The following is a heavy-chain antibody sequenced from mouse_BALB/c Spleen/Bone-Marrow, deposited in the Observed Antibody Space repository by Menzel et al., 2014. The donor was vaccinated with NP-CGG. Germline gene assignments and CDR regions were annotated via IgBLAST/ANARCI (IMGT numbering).Heavy chain of an antibody. Sequence: EAQEAESGGGLVKPGGSLKLSCAASGFAFSSYDMSWVRQTPEKRLEWVAYISSGGGSTYYPDTVKGRFTISRDNAKNTLYLQMSSLKSEDTAMYYCARHEDGYYDAMDYWGQGPSVTVSS. CDR2: ISSGGGST. V-gene: IGHV5-12-1*01. J-gene: IGHJ4*01. D-gene: IGHD2-3*01. CDR1: GFAFSSYD. CDR3: ARHEDGYYDAMDY.